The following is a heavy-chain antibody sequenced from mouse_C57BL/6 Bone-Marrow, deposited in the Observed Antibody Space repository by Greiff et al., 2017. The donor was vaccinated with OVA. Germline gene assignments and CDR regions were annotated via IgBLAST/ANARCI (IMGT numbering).Heavy chain of an antibody. CDR2: IWWDDDK. J-gene: IGHJ3*01. D-gene: IGHD3-2*02. CDR1: GFSLSTFGMG. CDR3: AQWTAQAAWFAY. V-gene: IGHV8-8*01. Sequence: QVTLKESGPGILQPSQTLSLTCSFSGFSLSTFGMGVGWIRQPSGKGLEWLAHIWWDDDKYDNPALKSWPIISKDTSKNQVFLKHANVDTADTATYYCAQWTAQAAWFAYWGQGTLVTVSA.